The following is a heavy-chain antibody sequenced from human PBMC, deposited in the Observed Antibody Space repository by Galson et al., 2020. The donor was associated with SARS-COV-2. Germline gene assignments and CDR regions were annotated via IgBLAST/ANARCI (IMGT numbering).Heavy chain of an antibody. CDR1: GGSISSSYY. CDR3: ARRGGSGYGSGWFDP. CDR2: ISYSGSS. D-gene: IGHD5-12*01. V-gene: IGHV4-39*01. Sequence: SETLSLTCTVSGGSISSSYYWGWIRQPPGEGLEWIGIISYSGSSYYNPSLKSRATMSVDTSMTQLSLKLTSVTAADTAVYYCARRGGSGYGSGWFDPWGQGTLVTVSS. J-gene: IGHJ5*02.